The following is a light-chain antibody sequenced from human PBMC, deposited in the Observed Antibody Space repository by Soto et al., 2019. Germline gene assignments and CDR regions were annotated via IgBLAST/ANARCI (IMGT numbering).Light chain of an antibody. CDR2: GAS. CDR3: QQYNEWPPLT. V-gene: IGKV3-15*01. CDR1: QSVSSN. Sequence: EIVLTQSPATLSLSPGERATLSCRASQSVSSNLAWYQQKPGQAPRLLIFGASTRATGIPARFSGSGSGTEFTLTISSLQSEDFAVYYCQQYNEWPPLTFGGGTKVDI. J-gene: IGKJ4*01.